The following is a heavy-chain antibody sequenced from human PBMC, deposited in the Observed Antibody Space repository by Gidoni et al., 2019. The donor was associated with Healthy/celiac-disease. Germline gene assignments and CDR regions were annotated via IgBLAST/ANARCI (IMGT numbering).Heavy chain of an antibody. D-gene: IGHD2-15*01. J-gene: IGHJ4*02. CDR2: IRSKANSYAT. CDR3: TAYCSGGSCPRN. Sequence: EVQLVESGGGLVQPGGSLKLSRAASGFTFSGAAMHWVRQASGKGLEWVGRIRSKANSYATAYAASVKGRFTISRDDSKNTAYLQMNSLKTEDTAVYYCTAYCSGGSCPRNWGQGTLVTVSS. CDR1: GFTFSGAA. V-gene: IGHV3-73*01.